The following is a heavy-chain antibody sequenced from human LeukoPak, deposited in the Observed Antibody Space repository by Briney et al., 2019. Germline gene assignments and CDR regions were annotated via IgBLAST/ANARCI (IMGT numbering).Heavy chain of an antibody. D-gene: IGHD4-17*01. J-gene: IGHJ4*02. V-gene: IGHV3-48*02. CDR2: ISNTGMTT. CDR3: ARDLTSVPTR. CDR1: GFTFSNYA. Sequence: GGSLRLSCAASGFTFSNYAMNWVRQAPGKGLEWVSYISNTGMTTHYADSVKGRFTISRDNAKNSLYLQMNSLRDEDTAVYYCARDLTSVPTRWGQGTLVTVSS.